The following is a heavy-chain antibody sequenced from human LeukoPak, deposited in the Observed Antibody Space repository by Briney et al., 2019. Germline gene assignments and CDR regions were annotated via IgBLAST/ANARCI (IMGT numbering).Heavy chain of an antibody. CDR1: GGTFSSYA. J-gene: IGHJ6*02. Sequence: ASVKVSCKASGGTFSSYAISWVRQAPGQGLEWMGWINPNSGGTNYAQKFQGWVTMTRDTSISTAYMELSRLRSDDTAVYYCARDPGSYNWNYGAMDVWGQGTTVTVSS. CDR2: INPNSGGT. D-gene: IGHD1-7*01. CDR3: ARDPGSYNWNYGAMDV. V-gene: IGHV1-2*04.